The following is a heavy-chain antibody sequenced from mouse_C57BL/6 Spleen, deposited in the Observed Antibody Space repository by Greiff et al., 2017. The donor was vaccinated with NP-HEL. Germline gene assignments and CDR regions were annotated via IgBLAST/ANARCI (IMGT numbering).Heavy chain of an antibody. J-gene: IGHJ1*03. CDR2: IRSKGSNYAT. Sequence: VQLVESGGGLVQPKGSLKLSCAASGFTFNTYAMPWVRQAPGRGLEWVARIRSKGSNYATYYADSVKDRFTISRDDSQSMLYLQMNNLKTEDTAMYYCVRDGGNYDWYFDVWGTGTTVTVSS. V-gene: IGHV10-3*01. CDR1: GFTFNTYA. CDR3: VRDGGNYDWYFDV. D-gene: IGHD2-1*01.